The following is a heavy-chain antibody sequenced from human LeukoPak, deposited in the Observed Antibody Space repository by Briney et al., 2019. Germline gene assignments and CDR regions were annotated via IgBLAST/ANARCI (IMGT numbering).Heavy chain of an antibody. CDR2: IKQDGSEK. CDR1: GFTFSSYW. V-gene: IGHV3-7*03. D-gene: IGHD6-19*01. Sequence: GGSLRLSCAASGFTFSSYWMSWVRQAPGKGLEWVANIKQDGSEKYYVDSVKGRFTISRDNAKNSLYLQMNSLRAEDTAVYYCARGGESSGWYGRDFDYWGQGTLVTVSS. CDR3: ARGGESSGWYGRDFDY. J-gene: IGHJ4*02.